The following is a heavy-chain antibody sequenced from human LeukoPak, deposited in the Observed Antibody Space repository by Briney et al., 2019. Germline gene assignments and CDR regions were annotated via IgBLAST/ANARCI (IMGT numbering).Heavy chain of an antibody. J-gene: IGHJ3*02. V-gene: IGHV3-23*01. CDR3: AKDTRESISVAVDAFDI. Sequence: GGSLRLSCAASGFTFSTYAMSWVRQAPGKGLEWVSAISGSGGSTYYADSVKGRFTISRDDSKNTLYLQMNSLRAEDTAVYYCAKDTRESISVAVDAFDIWGQGTMVTVSS. CDR1: GFTFSTYA. D-gene: IGHD6-19*01. CDR2: ISGSGGST.